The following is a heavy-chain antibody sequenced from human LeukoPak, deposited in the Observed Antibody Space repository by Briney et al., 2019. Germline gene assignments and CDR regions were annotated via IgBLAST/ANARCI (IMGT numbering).Heavy chain of an antibody. J-gene: IGHJ4*02. D-gene: IGHD3-16*01. CDR2: ISSSGSAR. CDR3: ARGLVLPDY. Sequence: GGSLRLSCAASGFTFSSYWMNWARQAPGKGLEWVSYISSSGSARYYADSVKGRFTISRDNVKNSLYLQMNSLRAEDTAVYYCARGLVLPDYWGQGTLVTVSS. V-gene: IGHV3-48*01. CDR1: GFTFSSYW.